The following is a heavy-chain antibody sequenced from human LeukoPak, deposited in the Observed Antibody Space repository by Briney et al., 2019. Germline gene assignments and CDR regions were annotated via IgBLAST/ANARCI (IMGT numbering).Heavy chain of an antibody. J-gene: IGHJ4*02. D-gene: IGHD1-7*01. CDR3: ARDTRWNYPTGYFDY. CDR2: IYHSGST. V-gene: IGHV4-38-2*02. CDR1: GYSISSGYY. Sequence: PSETLSLTCTVSGYSISSGYYWGWIRQPPGKGLEWIGSIYHSGSTYYNPSLKSRVTISVDTSKNQFSLKLSSVTAADTAVYYCARDTRWNYPTGYFDYWGQGTLVTVSS.